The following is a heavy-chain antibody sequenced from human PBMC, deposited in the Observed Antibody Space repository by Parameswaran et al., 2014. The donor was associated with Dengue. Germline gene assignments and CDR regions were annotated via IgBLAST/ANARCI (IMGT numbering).Heavy chain of an antibody. D-gene: IGHD4-17*01. V-gene: IGHV1-69*01. CDR2: IIPISGTA. J-gene: IGHJ5*02. CDR3: ARDGRDYGDHNWFDP. Sequence: VRQMPGKGLEWMGGIIPISGTANYAQKFQGRVTITADESTTTAYMELSSLRSEDTAVYYCARDGRDYGDHNWFDPWGQGTLVTVSS.